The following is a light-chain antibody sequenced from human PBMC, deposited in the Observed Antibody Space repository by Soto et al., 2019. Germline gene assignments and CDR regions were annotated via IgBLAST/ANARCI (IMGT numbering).Light chain of an antibody. J-gene: IGKJ1*01. CDR2: GAF. CDR1: QSVRSN. V-gene: IGKV3-15*01. CDR3: QQYNDWPLT. Sequence: EIVMTHSPVTLSVSPCERATLSFRASQSVRSNLAWYQQKPGQAPSLLIYGAFTRATGIPTRFSGTGSGTEFTLTISSLQSEDFALYYCQQYNDWPLTFGQGTKVDNK.